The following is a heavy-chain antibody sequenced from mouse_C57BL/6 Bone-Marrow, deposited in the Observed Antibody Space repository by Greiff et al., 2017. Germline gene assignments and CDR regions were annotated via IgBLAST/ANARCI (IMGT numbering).Heavy chain of an antibody. J-gene: IGHJ2*01. V-gene: IGHV1-55*01. CDR1: GYTFTSYW. Sequence: QVQLQQPGAELVKPGASVKMSCKASGYTFTSYWITWVKQRPGQGLEWIGDIYPGSGSTNYNEKFKSKATLTVDTSSSTAYMQLSSLTSEDSAVYYCAGSHYYGHYFDYWGQGTTLTVSS. CDR2: IYPGSGST. CDR3: AGSHYYGHYFDY. D-gene: IGHD1-2*01.